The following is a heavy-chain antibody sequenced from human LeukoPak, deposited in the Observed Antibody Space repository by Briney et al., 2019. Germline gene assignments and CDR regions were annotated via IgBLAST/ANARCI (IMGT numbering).Heavy chain of an antibody. V-gene: IGHV3-74*01. CDR1: GFIFSNYA. Sequence: GGSLRLSCAASGFIFSNYAMHWVRQVPGKGLVWVSRIQSDGSTTIYADSVKGRFTISRDNAKNTLYLQMNSLRAEDTAVYFCVRVPYWGQGTLVTVSS. CDR2: IQSDGSTT. J-gene: IGHJ4*02. CDR3: VRVPY.